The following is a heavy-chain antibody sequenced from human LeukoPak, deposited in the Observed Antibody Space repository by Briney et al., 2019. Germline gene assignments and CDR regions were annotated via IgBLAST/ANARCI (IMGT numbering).Heavy chain of an antibody. CDR1: GGTFSSYA. J-gene: IGHJ4*02. D-gene: IGHD3-22*01. Sequence: SVNVSCKACGGTFSSYAISWVRQAPGQGLEWMGGIIPIFGTANYAQKFQGRVTITADESTSTAYMELSSLRSEETAVYYCARSPYYYDSSGYQMGYFDYWGQGTLVTVSS. CDR2: IIPIFGTA. CDR3: ARSPYYYDSSGYQMGYFDY. V-gene: IGHV1-69*01.